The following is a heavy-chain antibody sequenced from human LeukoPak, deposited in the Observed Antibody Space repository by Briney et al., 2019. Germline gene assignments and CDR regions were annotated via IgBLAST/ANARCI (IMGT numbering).Heavy chain of an antibody. D-gene: IGHD2-2*01. CDR1: GFTFSSYA. J-gene: IGHJ6*02. Sequence: GSLRLSCAASGFTFSSYAMHWVRQAPGKGLEWVAVISYDGSNKYYADSVKGRFTISRDNSKNTLYLQMNSLRAEDTAVYYCARVYDCSSTSCLGYYYYGMDVWGQGTTVTVSS. CDR2: ISYDGSNK. CDR3: ARVYDCSSTSCLGYYYYGMDV. V-gene: IGHV3-30-3*01.